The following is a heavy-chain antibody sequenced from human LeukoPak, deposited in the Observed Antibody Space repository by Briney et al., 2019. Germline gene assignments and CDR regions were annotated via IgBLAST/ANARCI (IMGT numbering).Heavy chain of an antibody. CDR2: ISYDGSNK. J-gene: IGHJ3*02. CDR3: AREPFWSGYLYDAFDI. Sequence: GGSLRLSCAASGFTFSNYDMHWVRQAPGKGLEWVAVISYDGSNKYYADSVKGRFTISRDNAKNSLYLQMNSLRAEDTAVYYCAREPFWSGYLYDAFDIWGQGTMVTVSS. V-gene: IGHV3-30-3*01. CDR1: GFTFSNYD. D-gene: IGHD3-3*01.